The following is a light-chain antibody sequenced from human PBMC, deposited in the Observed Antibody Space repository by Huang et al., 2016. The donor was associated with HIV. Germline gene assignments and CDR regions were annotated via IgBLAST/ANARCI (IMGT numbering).Light chain of an antibody. V-gene: IGKV3-15*01. CDR3: QQYDNWPLT. CDR1: HSVSSN. Sequence: RVMTQSPATLSVAPGERVTRSCRASHSVSSNLAWYQQKPGQAPRLLIHGPSTRANGIPDRFSGSGSGTEFTRASSSLQSEDSGVYFCQQYDNWPLTFGQGTRLEIK. J-gene: IGKJ5*01. CDR2: GPS.